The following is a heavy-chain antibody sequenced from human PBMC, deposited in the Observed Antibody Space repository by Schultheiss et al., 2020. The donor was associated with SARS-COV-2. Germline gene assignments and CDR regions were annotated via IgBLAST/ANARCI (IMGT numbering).Heavy chain of an antibody. J-gene: IGHJ6*02. V-gene: IGHV5-51*01. CDR2: IYPGDSDT. CDR1: GYSFTSYW. Sequence: GESLKISCKGSGYSFTSYWIGWVRQMPGKGLEWMGIIYPGDSDTRYSPSFQGHVTISADKSISTAYLQWSSLKASDTAMYYCARLGDSSSTKNVYYYYYGMDVWGQGTTVTVSS. CDR3: ARLGDSSSTKNVYYYYYGMDV. D-gene: IGHD6-6*01.